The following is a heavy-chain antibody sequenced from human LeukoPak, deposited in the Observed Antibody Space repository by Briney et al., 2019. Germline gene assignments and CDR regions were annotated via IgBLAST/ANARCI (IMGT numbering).Heavy chain of an antibody. CDR1: GGSLSDYY. J-gene: IGHJ2*01. V-gene: IGHV4-34*01. CDR2: INHSGST. Sequence: SETLSLTCAVYGGSLSDYYWSWIRQPPGKGLEWIGEINHSGSTNYNPSLKSRVTKSVDTSKNQFSLKMRSVTAADTAVYYCARGRMNSGWYFDLWGRGTLVSVSS. CDR3: ARGRMNSGWYFDL. D-gene: IGHD3-10*01.